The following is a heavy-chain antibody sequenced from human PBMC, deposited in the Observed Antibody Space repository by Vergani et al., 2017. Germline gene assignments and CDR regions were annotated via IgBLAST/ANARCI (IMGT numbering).Heavy chain of an antibody. J-gene: IGHJ4*02. V-gene: IGHV4-30-4*01. CDR1: GDSIRGPYYY. CDR2: TYPTGIT. Sequence: QVQLQESGPGLVKPSQTLSLTCSVSGDSIRGPYYYWSWIRQPPGKGLEWISYTYPTGITHSNLSRKSRVTISMDPSKNQFSLKLTSVTAADTPLYYCTRDSGGYRGQGILVTVSS. D-gene: IGHD2-15*01. CDR3: TRDSGGY.